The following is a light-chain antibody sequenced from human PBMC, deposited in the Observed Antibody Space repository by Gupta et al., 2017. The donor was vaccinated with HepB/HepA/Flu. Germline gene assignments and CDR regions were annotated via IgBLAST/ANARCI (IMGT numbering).Light chain of an antibody. Sequence: SYVLTQPPSVSVAPGQTARIICRGNSIGSERVHLYQQKPGQAPVLVVYDDSERPSGIPERVSGSNSGNTATLIISRVEAGDEADYYCQVWDSTSGVFGGGTRLTVL. V-gene: IGLV3-21*02. J-gene: IGLJ3*02. CDR1: SIGSER. CDR2: DDS. CDR3: QVWDSTSGV.